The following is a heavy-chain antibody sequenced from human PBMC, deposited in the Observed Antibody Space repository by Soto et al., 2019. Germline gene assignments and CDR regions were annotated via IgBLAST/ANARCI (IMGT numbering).Heavy chain of an antibody. D-gene: IGHD4-17*01. CDR1: GFSFSRYT. J-gene: IGHJ6*02. CDR3: TLSYGDSYYYYYGMDV. V-gene: IGHV5-51*01. CDR2: IHPGDSDT. Sequence: GESLKISCVGSGFSFSRYTVGWVRQVPGKGLEWMGVIHPGDSDTIYSPSFQGQVTISADKSISTACPQWSSLKASDTAMYYCTLSYGDSYYYYYGMDVWGQGTTVTVSS.